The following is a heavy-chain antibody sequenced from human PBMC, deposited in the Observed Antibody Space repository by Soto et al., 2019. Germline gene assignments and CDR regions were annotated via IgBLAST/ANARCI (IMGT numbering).Heavy chain of an antibody. D-gene: IGHD3-22*01. J-gene: IGHJ4*02. CDR2: IKSKTDGETT. Sequence: PGGSLRLSCAASGFIFTNAWMSWVRQAPGKGLDWVGHIKSKTDGETTDYAASVKGRFTISRDDSKNTLYLQMNSLKTEDTAVYYCTLQTTYYYDSSGYYLTPAFDYWGQGTLVTVSS. CDR1: GFIFTNAW. CDR3: TLQTTYYYDSSGYYLTPAFDY. V-gene: IGHV3-15*01.